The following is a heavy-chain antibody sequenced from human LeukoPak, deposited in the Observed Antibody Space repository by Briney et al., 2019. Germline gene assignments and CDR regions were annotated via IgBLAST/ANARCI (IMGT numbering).Heavy chain of an antibody. D-gene: IGHD3-10*01. V-gene: IGHV3-74*01. Sequence: GGSLRLSCAASGFTFNTYWMHWVRQGPGKGLVWVSRIDGDGSRASYADSVKGRFTISRDNAKNTLYLQMNSPRPEDTAVYFCVREAGETYAFDVWGQGTMVTVPS. CDR2: IDGDGSRA. CDR3: VREAGETYAFDV. CDR1: GFTFNTYW. J-gene: IGHJ3*01.